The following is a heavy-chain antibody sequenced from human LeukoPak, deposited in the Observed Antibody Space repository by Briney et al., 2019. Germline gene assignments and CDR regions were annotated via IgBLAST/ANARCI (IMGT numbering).Heavy chain of an antibody. V-gene: IGHV4-30-2*01. J-gene: IGHJ5*02. CDR2: IYHSGST. CDR3: ARGGSSVWFDP. Sequence: SETLSLTCAVSGGSISSGGYSWSWIRQPPGKGLEWIGYIYHSGSTYYNPSLKSRVTISVDRSKNQFSLKLSSVTAADTAVYYCARGGSSVWFDPWGQGTLVTVSS. CDR1: GGSISSGGYS. D-gene: IGHD6-6*01.